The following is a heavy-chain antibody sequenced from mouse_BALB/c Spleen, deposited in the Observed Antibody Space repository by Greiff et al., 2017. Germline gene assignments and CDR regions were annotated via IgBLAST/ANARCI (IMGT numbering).Heavy chain of an antibody. Sequence: EVQLVESGGGLVQPGGSLKLSCAASGFTFSSYTMSWVRQTPEKRLEWVAYISNGGGSTYYPDTVKVRFTISRDNAKNTLYLQMSSLKSEDTAMYYCARQGGDDAMDYWGQGTSVTVSS. CDR3: ARQGGDDAMDY. D-gene: IGHD3-3*01. V-gene: IGHV5-12-2*01. CDR1: GFTFSSYT. J-gene: IGHJ4*01. CDR2: ISNGGGST.